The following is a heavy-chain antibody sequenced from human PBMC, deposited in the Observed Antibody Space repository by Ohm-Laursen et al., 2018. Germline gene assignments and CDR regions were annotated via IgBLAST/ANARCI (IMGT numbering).Heavy chain of an antibody. D-gene: IGHD3-10*01. CDR2: INHSGST. CDR1: GGSFSGYY. CDR3: ERGHRTYYYGSGRSPGMDV. V-gene: IGHV4-34*01. Sequence: LTCGVYGGSFSGYYWSWIRPPPGKGLEWIGEINHSGSTNYNPSLKSRVTISVDTSKNQFSLKLSSVTAADTAVYYCERGHRTYYYGSGRSPGMDVWGQGTTVTVSS. J-gene: IGHJ6*02.